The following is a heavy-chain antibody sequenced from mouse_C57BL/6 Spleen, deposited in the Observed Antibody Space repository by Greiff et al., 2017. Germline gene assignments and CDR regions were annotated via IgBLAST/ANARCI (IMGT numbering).Heavy chain of an antibody. CDR3: ARHEEYSNWFAY. Sequence: VKLMESGAELVKPGASVKLSCKASGYTFTEYTIHWVKQRSGQGLEWIGWFYPGSGSIKYNEKFKDKATLTADKSSSTVYMELSRLTSEDSAVYFCARHEEYSNWFAYWGQGTLVTVSA. CDR2: FYPGSGSI. V-gene: IGHV1-62-2*01. CDR1: GYTFTEYT. J-gene: IGHJ3*01. D-gene: IGHD2-5*01.